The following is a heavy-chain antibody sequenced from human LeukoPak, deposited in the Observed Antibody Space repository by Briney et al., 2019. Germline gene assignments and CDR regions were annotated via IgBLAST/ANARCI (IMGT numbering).Heavy chain of an antibody. CDR2: MYHSGSA. D-gene: IGHD6-13*01. CDR1: GGSISSYY. V-gene: IGHV4-59*08. J-gene: IGHJ5*02. CDR3: ARGSSTWPS. Sequence: SETLSLTCTVSGGSISSYYWSWIRQPPGKGLEWIGYMYHSGSANYNPSLKGRVTISVDTSKNQFSLKLSSVTAADTAVCYCARGSSTWPSWGQGTLVTVSS.